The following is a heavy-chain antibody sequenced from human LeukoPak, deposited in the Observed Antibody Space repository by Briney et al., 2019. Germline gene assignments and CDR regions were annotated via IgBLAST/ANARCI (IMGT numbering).Heavy chain of an antibody. CDR2: IYYSGST. Sequence: SETLSLTCTVSGGSISSYYWSWIRQPPGKGLELIGYIYYSGSTNYNPSLKSRVTISVDTSKNQFSLKLSSVTAADTAVYYCASITMVRGVIFAFDIWGQGTMVTVSS. V-gene: IGHV4-59*08. J-gene: IGHJ3*02. CDR3: ASITMVRGVIFAFDI. D-gene: IGHD3-10*01. CDR1: GGSISSYY.